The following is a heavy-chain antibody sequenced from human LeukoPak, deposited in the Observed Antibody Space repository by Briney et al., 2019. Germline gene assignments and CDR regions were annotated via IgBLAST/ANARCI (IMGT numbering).Heavy chain of an antibody. J-gene: IGHJ6*03. Sequence: GGSLRLSCAASGFTFNNYGIHWVRQAPGKGQEWVAFIRYDGSNTYYLDSVQGRFTISRDNSKNMLYLEMNSLRVEDTAMYYCAKSLVIKRYLDFMDVWGKGTKVTVSS. CDR1: GFTFNNYG. CDR3: AKSLVIKRYLDFMDV. CDR2: IRYDGSNT. V-gene: IGHV3-30*02. D-gene: IGHD3-9*01.